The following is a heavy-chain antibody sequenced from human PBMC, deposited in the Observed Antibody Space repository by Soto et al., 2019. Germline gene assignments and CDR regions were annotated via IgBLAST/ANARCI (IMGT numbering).Heavy chain of an antibody. J-gene: IGHJ6*02. V-gene: IGHV4-28*01. CDR1: GYSITSTNW. D-gene: IGHD4-17*01. Sequence: SETLSLTCAVSGYSITSTNWWGCIRQPPGRGLEWIGNIYYSGRTYCNPSLKSRVTMSVDTSNNQFSLKLSSVSALDTAVYYCARTEYGDYGETYYYYGMDVWGQGTTVTVSS. CDR2: IYYSGRT. CDR3: ARTEYGDYGETYYYYGMDV.